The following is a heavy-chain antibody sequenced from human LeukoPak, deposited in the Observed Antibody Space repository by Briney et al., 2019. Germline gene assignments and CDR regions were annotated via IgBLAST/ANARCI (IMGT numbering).Heavy chain of an antibody. J-gene: IGHJ5*02. CDR1: GGSISSYY. CDR2: IYTSGST. V-gene: IGHV4-4*07. Sequence: PSETLSLTCTVSGGSISSYYWSWIRQPAGKGLEWIGRIYTSGSTNYNPSLKSRVTMSVDTSKNQFSLKLSSVTAADTAVYYCAREKYSGYDFNWFDPWGQGTLVTVSS. CDR3: AREKYSGYDFNWFDP. D-gene: IGHD5-12*01.